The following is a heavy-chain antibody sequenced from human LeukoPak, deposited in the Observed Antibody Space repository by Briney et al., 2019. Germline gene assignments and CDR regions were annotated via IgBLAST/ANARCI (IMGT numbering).Heavy chain of an antibody. CDR3: ARDPDGDGAFDP. Sequence: SETPSLTCTVSGGSISSYYWSWIRQPPGKGLEWIGYIYYSGSTNYNPSLKSRVTISVDTSKNQFSLKLSSVTAADTAVYYCARDPDGDGAFDPWGQGTLVTVSS. CDR2: IYYSGST. D-gene: IGHD4-17*01. CDR1: GGSISSYY. V-gene: IGHV4-59*01. J-gene: IGHJ5*02.